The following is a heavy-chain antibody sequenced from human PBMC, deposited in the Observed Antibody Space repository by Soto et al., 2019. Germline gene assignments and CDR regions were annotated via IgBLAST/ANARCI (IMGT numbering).Heavy chain of an antibody. CDR1: GGTFSSYT. V-gene: IGHV1-69*08. Sequence: QVQLVQSGAEVKKPGSSVKVSCKASGGTFSSYTISWVRQAPGQELEWMGRIIPILGIANYAQKFQGRVTITADKSTSTAYMDLSSLRSEDTAVYYCARDRGGYSYGTLDYWGQGTLVTVSS. CDR3: ARDRGGYSYGTLDY. J-gene: IGHJ4*02. CDR2: IIPILGIA. D-gene: IGHD5-18*01.